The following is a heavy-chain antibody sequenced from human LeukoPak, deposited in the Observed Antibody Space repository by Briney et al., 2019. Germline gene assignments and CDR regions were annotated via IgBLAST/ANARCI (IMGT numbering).Heavy chain of an antibody. Sequence: GGSLRLSCAASGFTFSSYAMSWVRQAPGKGLEWVANIKQDGSEKYYVDSVKGRFTISRDNAKNSLYLQMNSLRADDTAVYYCARDKAKYCSSTSCYRDYYYYYMDVWGKGTTVTISS. CDR2: IKQDGSEK. D-gene: IGHD2-2*01. CDR1: GFTFSSYA. CDR3: ARDKAKYCSSTSCYRDYYYYYMDV. J-gene: IGHJ6*03. V-gene: IGHV3-7*01.